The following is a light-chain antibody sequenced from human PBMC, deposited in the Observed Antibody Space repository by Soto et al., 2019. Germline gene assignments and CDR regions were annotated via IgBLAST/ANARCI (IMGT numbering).Light chain of an antibody. CDR1: SSDVGSYKL. CDR3: CSYASSTAFV. Sequence: QSALTQPASVSGSPGQSITISCTGTSSDVGSYKLVSWYQQHPGKAPKLMIYEGSKRPSGVSNRFSGSKSGNTASLTISGLQAEDEADYYCCSYASSTAFVFGGGTKLTAL. J-gene: IGLJ2*01. CDR2: EGS. V-gene: IGLV2-23*03.